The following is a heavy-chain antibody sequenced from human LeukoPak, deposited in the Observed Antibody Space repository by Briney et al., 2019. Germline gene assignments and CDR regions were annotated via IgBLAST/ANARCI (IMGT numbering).Heavy chain of an antibody. CDR3: ARQSELAAAGTWYFDL. Sequence: SETLSLTCTVSGGSISSSSYYWGWIRQPPGKGLEWIGSIYYIAIPSYPPSLTSPVTISVHTSKTQFSLKLSSVTAADTAVYYCARQSELAAAGTWYFDLWGRGTLVTVSS. D-gene: IGHD6-13*01. V-gene: IGHV4-39*01. CDR2: IYYIAIP. CDR1: GGSISSSSYY. J-gene: IGHJ2*01.